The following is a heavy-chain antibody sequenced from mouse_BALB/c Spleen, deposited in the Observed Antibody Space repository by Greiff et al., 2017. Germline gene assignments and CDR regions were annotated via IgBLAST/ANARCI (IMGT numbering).Heavy chain of an antibody. CDR2: ISSGGSYT. D-gene: IGHD2-4*01. Sequence: EVQLVESGGGLVKPGGSLKLSCAASGFTFSSHAMSWVRQSPEKRLEWVAEISSGGSYTYYPDTVTGRFTISRDNAKNTLYLEMSSLRSEDTAMYYCARRDYGDYAMDYWGQGTSVTVSS. CDR1: GFTFSSHA. J-gene: IGHJ4*01. V-gene: IGHV5-9-4*01. CDR3: ARRDYGDYAMDY.